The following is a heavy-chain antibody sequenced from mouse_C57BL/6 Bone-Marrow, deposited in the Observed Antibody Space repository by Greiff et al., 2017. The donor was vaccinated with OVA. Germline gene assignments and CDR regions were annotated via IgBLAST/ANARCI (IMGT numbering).Heavy chain of an antibody. V-gene: IGHV5-15*01. D-gene: IGHD1-1*01. CDR3: ATLYYGSSGMDY. Sequence: EVQRVESGGGLVQPGGSLKLSCAASGFTFSDYGMAWVRQAPRKGPEWVAFISNLAYSIYYADTVTGRFTISRENAKNTLYLEMSSLRSDDTAMYYCATLYYGSSGMDYWGQGTSVTVSS. J-gene: IGHJ4*01. CDR2: ISNLAYSI. CDR1: GFTFSDYG.